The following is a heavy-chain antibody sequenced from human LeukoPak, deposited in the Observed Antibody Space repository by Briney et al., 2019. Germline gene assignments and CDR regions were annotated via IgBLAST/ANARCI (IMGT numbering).Heavy chain of an antibody. CDR3: ASGRPLGFDY. CDR1: GDSISSYY. V-gene: IGHV4-59*01. Sequence: SETLSLTCTVSGDSISSYYWTWIRQPPGKGLEWIGYIYYSGTTNYNPSLKSRVTISVDTSKNQFSLKLSSVTAADTAVYYCASGRPLGFDYWGQGALVTVSS. D-gene: IGHD1-26*01. J-gene: IGHJ4*02. CDR2: IYYSGTT.